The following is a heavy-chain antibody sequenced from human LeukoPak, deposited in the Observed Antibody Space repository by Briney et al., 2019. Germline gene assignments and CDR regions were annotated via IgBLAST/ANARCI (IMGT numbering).Heavy chain of an antibody. CDR2: IYTSGST. D-gene: IGHD3-10*01. CDR3: ARNKGRYGSGRVHFDP. J-gene: IGHJ5*02. CDR1: GGSIGSYY. Sequence: SETLSLTCTVSGGSIGSYYWSWIRQPAGKGLEWIGRIYTSGSTNYNPSLKSRVTMSVDTSKKQFSLKLSSVTAADTAVYYCARNKGRYGSGRVHFDPWGQGTLVTVSS. V-gene: IGHV4-4*07.